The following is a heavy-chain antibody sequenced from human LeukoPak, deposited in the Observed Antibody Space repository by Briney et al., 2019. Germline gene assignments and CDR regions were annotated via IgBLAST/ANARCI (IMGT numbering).Heavy chain of an antibody. D-gene: IGHD6-13*01. V-gene: IGHV3-23*01. CDR1: GFTFSSYA. CDR3: ARDGPAMSRQQLVPDAFDI. CDR2: ISATGGST. J-gene: IGHJ3*02. Sequence: GWSLRLSCAASGFTFSSYAMSWVRQAPGKGPQWVSSISATGGSTYYADSVKGRSTVSRDNSKNTLYLQMNSLRAEDTAVYYCARDGPAMSRQQLVPDAFDIWGQGTMVTVSS.